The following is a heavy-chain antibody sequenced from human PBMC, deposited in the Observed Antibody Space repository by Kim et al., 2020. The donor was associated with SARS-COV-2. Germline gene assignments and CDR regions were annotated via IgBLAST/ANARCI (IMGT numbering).Heavy chain of an antibody. CDR3: ARDGRLRSLDY. CDR2: IYYSGST. CDR1: GGSISSSSYY. Sequence: SETLSLTCTVSGGSISSSSYYWGWIRQPPGKGLEWIGSIYYSGSTYYNPSLKSRVTISVDTSKNQFSLKLSSVTAADTAVYYCARDGRLRSLDYWGQGTLVTVSS. J-gene: IGHJ4*02. V-gene: IGHV4-39*07. D-gene: IGHD3-16*01.